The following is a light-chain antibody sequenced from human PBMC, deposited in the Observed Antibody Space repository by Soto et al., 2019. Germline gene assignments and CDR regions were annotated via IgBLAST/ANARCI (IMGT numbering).Light chain of an antibody. CDR1: QSVSSD. V-gene: IGKV3-15*01. CDR2: GAS. J-gene: IGKJ1*01. Sequence: EIVMAESPATLSVSPGERARLSCRASQSVSSDLAWYKQKPGQAPRLLIHGASTRATGIPARFSGSGSGTEFTLTISSLQPDDFATYYCQQYNSYFQTFGQGTKVDI. CDR3: QQYNSYFQT.